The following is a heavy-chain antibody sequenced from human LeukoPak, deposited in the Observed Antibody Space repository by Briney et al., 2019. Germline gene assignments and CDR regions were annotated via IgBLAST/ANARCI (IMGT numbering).Heavy chain of an antibody. V-gene: IGHV4-39*01. CDR3: ARRRGYYYGSGDYHPQMYYFDY. CDR2: INHIGST. D-gene: IGHD3-10*01. Sequence: SETLSLTCTVSGGSISSSSYYWSWIRQTPGKGLEWIGEINHIGSTNYDPALKSRVTISVDTSKNQFSLKLKSVTAADTAVYYCARRRGYYYGSGDYHPQMYYFDYWGQGTQVTVSS. CDR1: GGSISSSSYY. J-gene: IGHJ4*02.